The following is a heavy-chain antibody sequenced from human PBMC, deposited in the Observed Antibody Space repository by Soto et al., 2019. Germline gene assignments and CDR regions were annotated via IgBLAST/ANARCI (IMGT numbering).Heavy chain of an antibody. Sequence: EVQLLESGGGLVQPGGSLRLSCAASGFTFSSSAMSWVRQAPGRGLEWVSGISAGGVSTYYADSVKGRFTISRDNSKNALYLQMNSVRAEDTAIFYCAKGGGSSSFDYWGQGTLVTVSS. CDR3: AKGGGSSSFDY. J-gene: IGHJ4*02. V-gene: IGHV3-23*01. D-gene: IGHD6-13*01. CDR1: GFTFSSSA. CDR2: ISAGGVST.